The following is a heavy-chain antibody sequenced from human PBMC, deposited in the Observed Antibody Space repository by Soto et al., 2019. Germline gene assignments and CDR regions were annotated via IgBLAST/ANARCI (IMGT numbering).Heavy chain of an antibody. V-gene: IGHV4-39*01. D-gene: IGHD2-15*01. CDR2: IYYSGST. Sequence: SETLSLTCTVSGGSISSSSYYWGWIRQPPGKGLEWIGSIYYSGSTYYNPSLKSRVTISVDTSKNQFSLKLSSVTAADTAVYYCAARCSGGSCGYYYYGMDVWGQGTTVTVSS. CDR3: AARCSGGSCGYYYYGMDV. CDR1: GGSISSSSYY. J-gene: IGHJ6*02.